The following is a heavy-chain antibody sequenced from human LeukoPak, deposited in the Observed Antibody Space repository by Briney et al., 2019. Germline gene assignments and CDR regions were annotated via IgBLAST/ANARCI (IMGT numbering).Heavy chain of an antibody. V-gene: IGHV3-23*01. J-gene: IGHJ4*02. CDR1: GFTFSSYW. Sequence: GGSLRLSCAASGFTFSSYWMSWVRQAPGKGLEWVSAISGSGGSTYYADSVKGRFTISRDNSKNTLYLQMNSLRAEDTAVYYCAKNRYDILTGLDYWGQGTLVTVSS. D-gene: IGHD3-9*01. CDR2: ISGSGGST. CDR3: AKNRYDILTGLDY.